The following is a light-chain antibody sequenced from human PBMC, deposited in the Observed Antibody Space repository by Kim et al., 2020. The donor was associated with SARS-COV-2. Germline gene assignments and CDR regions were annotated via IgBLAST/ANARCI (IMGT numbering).Light chain of an antibody. CDR3: AAWDDSLNGWV. J-gene: IGLJ3*02. Sequence: GKTVTSACSGSGSNTGSNTVNWYQQLPGTAPKLHIYHNNQRRSGVPDRCSGSKSGTSASLAISGLQSEDEADYYCAAWDDSLNGWVFGGGTKLTVL. V-gene: IGLV1-44*01. CDR2: HNN. CDR1: GSNTGSNT.